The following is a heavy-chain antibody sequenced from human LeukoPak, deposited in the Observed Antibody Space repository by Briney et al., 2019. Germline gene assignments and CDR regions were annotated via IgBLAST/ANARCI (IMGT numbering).Heavy chain of an antibody. V-gene: IGHV4-39*07. CDR2: INHSGST. CDR3: ARFTYYYDSSGYPRGSDY. Sequence: PSETLSLTCSVSGDSISSSRYYWSWIRQPPGKGLEWIGEINHSGSTNYNPSLKSRVTISVDTSKNQFSLKPSSVTAADTAVYYCARFTYYYDSSGYPRGSDYWGQGTLVTVSS. J-gene: IGHJ4*02. CDR1: GDSISSSRYY. D-gene: IGHD3-22*01.